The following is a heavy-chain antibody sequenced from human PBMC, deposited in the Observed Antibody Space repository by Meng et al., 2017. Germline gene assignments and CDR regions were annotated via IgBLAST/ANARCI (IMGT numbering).Heavy chain of an antibody. D-gene: IGHD1-26*01. CDR1: GGTFSSYT. J-gene: IGHJ4*02. Sequence: SVKVSCKASGGTFSSYTISWVRQAPGQGLEWMGRIIPILGIANYAQEFQGRVTITADKSTSTAYKELISLRSKDTAVDYCASSTAGELLFPWGQGTLVTVSS. CDR3: ASSTAGELLFP. CDR2: IIPILGIA. V-gene: IGHV1-69*02.